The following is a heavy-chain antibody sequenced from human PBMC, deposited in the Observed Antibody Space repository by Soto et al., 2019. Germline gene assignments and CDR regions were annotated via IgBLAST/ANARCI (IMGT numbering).Heavy chain of an antibody. J-gene: IGHJ3*01. CDR2: ISPYNGKT. CDR3: ARDQPKWLQEAFDV. D-gene: IGHD5-12*01. CDR1: GYTLVNYG. Sequence: QVQLVQSGGEVKEPGASVTISCKASGYTLVNYGINWVRQAPGQGLEWLGWISPYNGKTEYAQRLQGRVTLTTDTSTGTAYLDLRSLRSDDTAVYYCARDQPKWLQEAFDVWGQGTMVTVSS. V-gene: IGHV1-18*01.